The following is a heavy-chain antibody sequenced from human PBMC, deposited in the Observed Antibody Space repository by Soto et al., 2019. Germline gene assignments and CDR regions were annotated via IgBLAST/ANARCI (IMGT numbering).Heavy chain of an antibody. Sequence: EVQLVESGGGLVQPGGSLRLSCAASGFTFSTFSFNWVRQAPGKGLEWVSHINAGSGAQLYADSVKGRFTISRDNSKNTLSLQMNRLRAEDTAVYYCAQTMRYAIDLWVQGTMVTVSS. J-gene: IGHJ3*01. CDR1: GFTFSTFS. V-gene: IGHV3-48*01. CDR2: INAGSGAQ. CDR3: AQTMRYAIDL. D-gene: IGHD2-2*01.